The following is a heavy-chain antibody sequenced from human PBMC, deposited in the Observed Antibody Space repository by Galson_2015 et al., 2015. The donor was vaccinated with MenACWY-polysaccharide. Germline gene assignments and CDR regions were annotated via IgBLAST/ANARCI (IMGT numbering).Heavy chain of an antibody. CDR3: ASPHTHYYGSGSSLYGMGV. V-gene: IGHV3-7*01. CDR2: IKQDGSGK. Sequence: SLRLSCAASGFTFSAYWMSWVRQAPGKGLEWVANIKQDGSGKYYVDSVKGRFTISRDNAKNSLYLQMNSLRAEDTALYYCASPHTHYYGSGSSLYGMGVWGQGTTVSVSS. J-gene: IGHJ6*02. CDR1: GFTFSAYW. D-gene: IGHD3-10*01.